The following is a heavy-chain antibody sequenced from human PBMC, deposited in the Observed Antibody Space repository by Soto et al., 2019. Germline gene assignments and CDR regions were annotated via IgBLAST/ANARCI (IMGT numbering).Heavy chain of an antibody. CDR2: IIPIFGTA. CDR3: AGGGGNTYYYDSSGYRYFDY. CDR1: GGTFSSYA. Sequence: QVPLVQSGAEVKKPGSSVKVSCKASGGTFSSYAISWVRQAPGQGLEWMGGIIPIFGTANYARKFQGRVTITADKSPSTAYMGLSSLRSEDTAVYYCAGGGGNTYYYDSSGYRYFDYWGQGTLVTVSS. J-gene: IGHJ4*02. D-gene: IGHD3-22*01. V-gene: IGHV1-69*06.